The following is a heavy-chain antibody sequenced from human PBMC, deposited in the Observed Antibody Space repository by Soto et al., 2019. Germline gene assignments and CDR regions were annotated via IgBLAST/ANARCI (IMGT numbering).Heavy chain of an antibody. V-gene: IGHV4-59*04. CDR2: ISYTGST. J-gene: IGHJ5*02. CDR3: ARPKTIGAAAGKGWFDP. D-gene: IGHD6-13*01. CDR1: GGSISSYY. Sequence: SETLSLTCTVSGGSISSYYWSWIRQPPGKGLEWIGYISYTGSTYYNPSLKSRLTISVDPSKNQFSLKLTSVTAADTAMYYCARPKTIGAAAGKGWFDPWGQGTLVTVSS.